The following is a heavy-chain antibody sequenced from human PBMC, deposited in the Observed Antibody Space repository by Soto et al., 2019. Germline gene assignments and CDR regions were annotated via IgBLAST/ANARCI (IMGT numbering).Heavy chain of an antibody. CDR1: GYTFTSYG. J-gene: IGHJ4*02. CDR3: ARVEIVGAAIGHFDY. D-gene: IGHD1-26*01. V-gene: IGHV1-18*01. CDR2: ISAYNGNT. Sequence: ASVKVSCKASGYTFTSYGISWVRQAPGQGLEWMGWISAYNGNTNYAQKLQGRVTMTTDTSTSTAYMELRSLRSDDTAVYYCARVEIVGAAIGHFDYWGQGTLVTVSS.